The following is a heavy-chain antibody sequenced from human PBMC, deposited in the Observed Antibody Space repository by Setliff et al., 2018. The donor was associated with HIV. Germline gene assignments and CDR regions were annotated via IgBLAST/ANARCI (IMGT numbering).Heavy chain of an antibody. CDR2: VSSRGDT. Sequence: SETLSLTCTVSDSGTYYWSWIRQPAGKGLEWIGRVSSRGDTNYNPSLKSRVTMSVDTSKNQFSLKLSSVTAADTAVYYCARDMDTPYMDVWGKGTTVTVSS. J-gene: IGHJ6*03. CDR3: ARDMDTPYMDV. D-gene: IGHD5-18*01. V-gene: IGHV4-4*07. CDR1: DSGTYY.